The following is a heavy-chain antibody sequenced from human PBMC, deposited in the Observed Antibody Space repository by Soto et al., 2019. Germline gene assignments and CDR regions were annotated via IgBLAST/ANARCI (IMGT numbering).Heavy chain of an antibody. CDR3: ERAIPTTSGWYYFDS. Sequence: SQTLSLTCAISGDSVSSNSATWNWIRQSPSRGLEWLGRTYYRSKYYNEYAASVRSRITVNADSSKNQFSLHLNSVSPEDTAVYYCERAIPTTSGWYYFDSWGHGSLVTVSS. CDR2: TYYRSKYYN. J-gene: IGHJ4*01. D-gene: IGHD3-22*01. V-gene: IGHV6-1*01. CDR1: GDSVSSNSAT.